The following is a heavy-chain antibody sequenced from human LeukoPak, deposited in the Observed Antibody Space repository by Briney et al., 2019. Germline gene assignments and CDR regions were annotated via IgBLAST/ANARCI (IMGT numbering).Heavy chain of an antibody. J-gene: IGHJ4*02. Sequence: ETLSLTCAVSGGSISSSNWWSWVRQPPGKGLEWVSYISSSSSTIYYADSVKGRFTISRDNAKNSLCLQMNSLRAEDTAVYYCARDRSSGWYEALDYWGQGTLVTVSS. V-gene: IGHV3-48*04. CDR3: ARDRSSGWYEALDY. CDR2: ISSSSSTI. D-gene: IGHD6-19*01. CDR1: GGSISSSN.